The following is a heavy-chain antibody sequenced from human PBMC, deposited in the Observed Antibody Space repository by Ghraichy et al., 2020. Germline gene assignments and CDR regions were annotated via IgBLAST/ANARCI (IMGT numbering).Heavy chain of an antibody. CDR1: GGCFSGYY. CDR2: INHSGST. CDR3: ASTFYGSGSYYNWFDP. D-gene: IGHD3-10*01. V-gene: IGHV4-34*01. Sequence: SETLSLTCAVYGGCFSGYYWSWIRQPPGKGLEWIGEINHSGSTNYNPSLKSRVTISVDTSKNQFSLKLSSVTAADTAVYYCASTFYGSGSYYNWFDPWGQGTLVTVSS. J-gene: IGHJ5*02.